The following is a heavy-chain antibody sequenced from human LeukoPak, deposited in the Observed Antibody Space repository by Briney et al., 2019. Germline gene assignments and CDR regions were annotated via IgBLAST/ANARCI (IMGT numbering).Heavy chain of an antibody. D-gene: IGHD7-27*01. CDR1: GFTISSNY. V-gene: IGHV3-66*01. CDR2: IYTGGST. J-gene: IGHJ4*02. CDR3: ARASTLRTGDAH. Sequence: PGGSLRLSCAASGFTISSNYMSWVRQAPGKGLEWISVIYTGGSTSYADSVKGRFTISRDSSTNTLFLQMNSLRAEDTAVYCCARASTLRTGDAHWGQGTLVTASS.